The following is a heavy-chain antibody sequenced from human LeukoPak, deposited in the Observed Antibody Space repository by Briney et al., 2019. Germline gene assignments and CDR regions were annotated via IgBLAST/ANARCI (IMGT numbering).Heavy chain of an antibody. V-gene: IGHV1-69*04. J-gene: IGHJ4*02. CDR2: VILIFGIA. Sequence: SEKVPCKASGGSFSSYANSLVRLAPGQGLEWTGMVILIFGIANYEHKFHGKVTITEDKSTSSAYTELSSLRTEVTAFNYRSSDSFYCGGDCYFDYWGQASPLTV. D-gene: IGHD2-21*02. CDR1: GGSFSSYA. CDR3: SSDSFYCGGDCYFDY.